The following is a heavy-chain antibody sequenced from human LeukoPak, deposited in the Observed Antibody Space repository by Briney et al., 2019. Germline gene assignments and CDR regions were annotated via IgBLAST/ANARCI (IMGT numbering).Heavy chain of an antibody. CDR2: IYYSGST. J-gene: IGHJ4*02. CDR3: VAWSGYTGYFDY. CDR1: GGSISSYY. V-gene: IGHV4-59*01. D-gene: IGHD3-3*01. Sequence: SETLSLTCTVSGGSISSYYWSWIRQPPGKGLEWIGYIYYSGSTNYNPSLKSRVTISVDTSKNQFSLKLSSVTAADTAVYYCVAWSGYTGYFDYWGQGTLVTVSS.